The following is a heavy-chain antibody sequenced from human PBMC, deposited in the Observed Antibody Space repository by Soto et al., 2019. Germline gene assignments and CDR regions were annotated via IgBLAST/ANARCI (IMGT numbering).Heavy chain of an antibody. CDR3: ARGGYYDSSGSRNYHYYGMNV. D-gene: IGHD3-22*01. CDR1: GYTFTSYD. V-gene: IGHV1-8*01. Sequence: ASVKVSCKASGYTFTSYDINWVRQATGQGLEWMGWMSPYNDNTNYAQILQGRDTMTTDTSINTAYMELRSLRSDDTAMYYCARGGYYDSSGSRNYHYYGMNVWGQGTTVTVSS. CDR2: MSPYNDNT. J-gene: IGHJ6*02.